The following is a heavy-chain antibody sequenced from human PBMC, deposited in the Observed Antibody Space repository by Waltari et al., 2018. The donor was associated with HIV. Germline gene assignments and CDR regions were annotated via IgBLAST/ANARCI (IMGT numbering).Heavy chain of an antibody. CDR2: IYYSGRT. J-gene: IGHJ6*02. Sequence: QVQLQESGPGLVKPSETLSLTCTVSGGSISSYYWSWIRQPPGKGLEWIGYIYYSGRTNSNPTLKSRVTISVDTSKNQCSLKLSSVTAADTAVYYCATISLLHYYGMDVWGQGTTVTVSS. CDR1: GGSISSYY. CDR3: ATISLLHYYGMDV. V-gene: IGHV4-59*01.